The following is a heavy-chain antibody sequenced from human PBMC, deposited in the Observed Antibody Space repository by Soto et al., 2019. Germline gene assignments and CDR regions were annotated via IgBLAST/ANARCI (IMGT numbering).Heavy chain of an antibody. CDR3: ARDRGDEGEDWFAP. Sequence: QVQLVQSGAEVKKPGASVKVSCKASGYTFTSYYMHWVRQAPGQGLEWMGIINPSGGSTSYAQKFQGRVTMTRDTSTSTVYRERSSLRSEDTAVYYCARDRGDEGEDWFAPLGQGTLVTVSS. CDR2: INPSGGST. J-gene: IGHJ5*02. CDR1: GYTFTSYY. D-gene: IGHD3-10*01. V-gene: IGHV1-46*01.